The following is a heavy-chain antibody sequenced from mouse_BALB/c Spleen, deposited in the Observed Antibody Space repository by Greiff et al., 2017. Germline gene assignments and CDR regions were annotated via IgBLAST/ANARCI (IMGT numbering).Heavy chain of an antibody. CDR2: INPDSSTI. V-gene: IGHV4-1*02. Sequence: EVKLQESGGGLVQPGGSLKLSCAASGFDFSRYWMSWVRQAPGKGLEWIGEINPDSSTINYTPSLKDKFIISRDNAKNTLYLQMSKVRSEDTALYYCARRGYGSSYGFAYWGQGTLVTVSA. CDR1: GFDFSRYW. J-gene: IGHJ3*01. D-gene: IGHD1-1*01. CDR3: ARRGYGSSYGFAY.